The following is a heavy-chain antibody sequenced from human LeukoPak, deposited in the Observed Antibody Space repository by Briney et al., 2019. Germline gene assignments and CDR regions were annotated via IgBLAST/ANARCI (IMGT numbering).Heavy chain of an antibody. CDR3: ARVWELSFDY. CDR2: TYNDGKT. CDR1: GFSVTTDH. J-gene: IGHJ4*02. D-gene: IGHD1-26*01. Sequence: PGGSLRLSCAASGFSVTTDHMSWVRQAPGEGLEWVSVTYNDGKTYHADSVKGRFTISRDNSKNTVHLQMNGLRGEDTAVYYCARVWELSFDYWGQGTLVTVSS. V-gene: IGHV3-53*01.